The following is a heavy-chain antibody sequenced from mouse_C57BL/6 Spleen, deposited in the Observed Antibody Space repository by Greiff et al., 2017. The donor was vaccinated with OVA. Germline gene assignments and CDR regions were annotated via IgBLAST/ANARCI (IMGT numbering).Heavy chain of an antibody. CDR1: GYPFTSYC. CDR3: ARAISDY. CDR2: IYPNCGGT. Sequence: QVQLQQPGAELVKPGASVQLSCKASGYPFTSYCMHLVKQRPGRGLAWIGRIYPNCGGTKYNEKFKSKATLTVDKPSSTAYMQLSRLTAEDAEVYYCARAISDYWGKGTSVTVSS. V-gene: IGHV1-72*01. J-gene: IGHJ4*01.